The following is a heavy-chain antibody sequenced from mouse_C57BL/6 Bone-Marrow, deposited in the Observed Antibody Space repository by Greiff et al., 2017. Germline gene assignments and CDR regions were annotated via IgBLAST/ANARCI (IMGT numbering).Heavy chain of an antibody. V-gene: IGHV3-3*01. J-gene: IGHJ2*01. D-gene: IGHD2-3*01. Sequence: VTLMESGPSLVRPSQTLSLTCTVSGFSINSDCFWFWLRPLPGNQLEYIGYTFYSGITYYNPPLESRTYITRDTSKNQFSLKLSSVTTEDTATYNCARHDGYYSYYFDYWGQGTTLTVSS. CDR1: GFSINSDCF. CDR2: TFYSGIT. CDR3: ARHDGYYSYYFDY.